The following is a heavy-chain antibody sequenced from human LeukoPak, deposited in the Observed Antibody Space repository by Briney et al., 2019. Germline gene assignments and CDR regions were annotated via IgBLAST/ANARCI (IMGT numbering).Heavy chain of an antibody. CDR3: ARGELERLYYYYYMDV. Sequence: ASVKVSCKASGYTFTGYYMHWVRQAPGQGLEWMGWMNPNSGNTGYAQKFQGRVTMTRNTSISTVYMELSSLRSEDTAVYYCARGELERLYYYYYMDVWGKGTTVTVSS. V-gene: IGHV1-8*02. CDR1: GYTFTGYY. J-gene: IGHJ6*03. D-gene: IGHD1-1*01. CDR2: MNPNSGNT.